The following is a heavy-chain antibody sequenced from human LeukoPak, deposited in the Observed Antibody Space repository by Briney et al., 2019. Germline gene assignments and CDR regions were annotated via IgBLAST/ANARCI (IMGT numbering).Heavy chain of an antibody. CDR1: GFTFSNHG. Sequence: PGKSLRLSCEASGFTFSNHGMHWVRQAPGKGLEWVALIWNDGSNKYYGDSVKGRLTISRDNTNNTIHLHMNSLRAEDTAMYYCARDFQWRPFDYWGQGTLVTVSS. V-gene: IGHV3-33*01. J-gene: IGHJ4*02. D-gene: IGHD6-19*01. CDR2: IWNDGSNK. CDR3: ARDFQWRPFDY.